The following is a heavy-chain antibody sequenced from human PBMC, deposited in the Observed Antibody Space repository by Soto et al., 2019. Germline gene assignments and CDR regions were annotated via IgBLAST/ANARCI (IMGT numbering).Heavy chain of an antibody. CDR3: ARVGLPWFGELQNGSDP. V-gene: IGHV3-48*01. Sequence: EVQLVESGGGLVQRGGSLRLSCAASGFTFSSYSMNWVRQAPGKGLEWVSYISSSSSTIYYADSVKGRFTISRDKGKNALYLQMNSLRPEDTAVYYCARVGLPWFGELQNGSDPWGQGTLVTVSS. D-gene: IGHD3-10*01. CDR1: GFTFSSYS. J-gene: IGHJ5*02. CDR2: ISSSSSTI.